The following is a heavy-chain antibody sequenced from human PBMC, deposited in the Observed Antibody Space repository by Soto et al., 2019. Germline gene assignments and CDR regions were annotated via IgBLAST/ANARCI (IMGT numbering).Heavy chain of an antibody. Sequence: SQTLSLTCALSGDSVSSNSAAWNWIRQSPSRGLEWLGRTYYRSKWYNDYAVSVKSRIIINPDTSKNQFSLQLKSVTPEDTAVYYCARDQVDTAMVYYYYGMDVWGQGTTVTVSS. D-gene: IGHD5-18*01. CDR1: GDSVSSNSAA. V-gene: IGHV6-1*01. CDR2: TYYRSKWYN. CDR3: ARDQVDTAMVYYYYGMDV. J-gene: IGHJ6*02.